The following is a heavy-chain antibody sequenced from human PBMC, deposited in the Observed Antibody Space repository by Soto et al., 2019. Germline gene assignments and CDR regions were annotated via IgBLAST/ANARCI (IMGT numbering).Heavy chain of an antibody. Sequence: ASVKVSCKASGYTFTGYYMRWVRQAPGQGLEWMGWINPNSGGTNYAQKFQGWVTMARDTSISTAYMELSRLRSDDTAVYYCARGAVYYYDSSGPTYDYGDQGTLATAPS. D-gene: IGHD3-22*01. J-gene: IGHJ4*02. CDR3: ARGAVYYYDSSGPTYDY. CDR1: GYTFTGYY. V-gene: IGHV1-2*04. CDR2: INPNSGGT.